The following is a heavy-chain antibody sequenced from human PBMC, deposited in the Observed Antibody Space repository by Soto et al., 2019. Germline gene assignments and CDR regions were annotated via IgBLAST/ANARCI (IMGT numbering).Heavy chain of an antibody. Sequence: GESLKISCKGSGYSFTSHWISWVRQMPGKGLEWMGRTDPSDSYANYSPSFEGHVTISADKSISTAYLQWSSLKVSDTAIYYCARHARGSGELHGYYYYYGMDVWGQGTTVTVSS. D-gene: IGHD3-10*01. CDR1: GYSFTSHW. CDR3: ARHARGSGELHGYYYYYGMDV. V-gene: IGHV5-10-1*01. J-gene: IGHJ6*02. CDR2: TDPSDSYA.